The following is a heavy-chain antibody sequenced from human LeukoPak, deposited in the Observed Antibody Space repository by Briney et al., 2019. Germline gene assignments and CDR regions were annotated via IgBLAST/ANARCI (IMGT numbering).Heavy chain of an antibody. Sequence: PGGSLRLSCAASGFTFSSYAMSWVRQAPGKGLEWVSAISGSGGSTYYADSVKGRFTISRDNSKNTLYLQMNSLRAEDTAVYYCAKDLAGGAVVPDLFDYWGQGTLVTVSS. V-gene: IGHV3-23*01. CDR3: AKDLAGGAVVPDLFDY. D-gene: IGHD6-19*01. CDR2: ISGSGGST. J-gene: IGHJ4*02. CDR1: GFTFSSYA.